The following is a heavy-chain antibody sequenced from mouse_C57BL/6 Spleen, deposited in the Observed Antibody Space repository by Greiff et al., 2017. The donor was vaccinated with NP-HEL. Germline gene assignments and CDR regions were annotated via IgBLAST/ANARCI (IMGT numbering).Heavy chain of an antibody. CDR2: IYPGDGDT. Sequence: VKLQESGPELVKPGASVKISCKASGYAFSSSWMNWVKQRPGKGLEWIGRIYPGDGDTNYNGKFKGKATLTADKSSSTAYMQLSSLTSEDSAVYFCARDWDKAYWGQGTLVTVSA. J-gene: IGHJ3*01. CDR3: ARDWDKAY. D-gene: IGHD4-1*01. V-gene: IGHV1-82*01. CDR1: GYAFSSSW.